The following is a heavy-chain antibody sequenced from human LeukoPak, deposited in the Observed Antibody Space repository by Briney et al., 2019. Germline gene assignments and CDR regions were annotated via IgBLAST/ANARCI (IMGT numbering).Heavy chain of an antibody. CDR1: GGTFSSYA. CDR2: IIPIFGTA. J-gene: IGHJ4*02. V-gene: IGHV1-69*13. CDR3: ARGSCGGDCSFDY. D-gene: IGHD2-21*02. Sequence: SVKVSCKASGGTFSSYAISWVRQAPGQGLEWMGGIIPIFGTANYAQKFQGRVTITADESTSTAYMELSSLRSEDTAVYYCARGSCGGDCSFDYWGQGTLVTVSS.